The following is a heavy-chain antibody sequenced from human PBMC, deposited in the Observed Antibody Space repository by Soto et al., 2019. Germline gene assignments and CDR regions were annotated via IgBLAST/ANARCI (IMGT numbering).Heavy chain of an antibody. CDR1: GYTFTSYG. CDR3: VRDEGYTKPCELFYP. Sequence: ASVKVSCKASGYTFTSYGISWVRQAPGQGLEWMGWISAYNGNTNYAQKLQGRVTMTTDTSTSTAYMELRSLRSDDTAVYYCVRDEGYTKPCELFYPWGQGTLVTVSA. V-gene: IGHV1-18*01. D-gene: IGHD1-1*01. J-gene: IGHJ5*02. CDR2: ISAYNGNT.